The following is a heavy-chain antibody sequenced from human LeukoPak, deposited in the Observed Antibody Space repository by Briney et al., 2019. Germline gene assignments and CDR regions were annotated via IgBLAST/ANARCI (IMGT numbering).Heavy chain of an antibody. Sequence: GGSLRLSCAASGFTFSSYAMHWVRQAPGKGLEWVAVISYDGSNKYYADSVKGRFTISRDNSKNTLYLQMNSLRAEDTAVYYCARGPRYGSVTHWAQGTLVTVSS. CDR3: ARGPRYGSVTH. D-gene: IGHD6-19*01. CDR1: GFTFSSYA. V-gene: IGHV3-30-3*01. J-gene: IGHJ4*02. CDR2: ISYDGSNK.